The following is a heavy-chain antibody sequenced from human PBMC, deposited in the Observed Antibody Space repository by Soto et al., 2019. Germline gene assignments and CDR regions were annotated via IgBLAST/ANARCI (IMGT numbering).Heavy chain of an antibody. CDR1: GFTFSSYW. J-gene: IGHJ6*02. D-gene: IGHD3-3*01. Sequence: EVQLVESGGGLVQPGGSLRLSCAASGFTFSSYWMSWVRQAPGKGLEWVANIKQEGSEKYYVDSVKGRFTSSRDNAKNSLYLQMNSLGAEDTAVYYWAREYDFWSGYFNTDYYYYGMDVWGQGTTVTVSS. CDR2: IKQEGSEK. V-gene: IGHV3-7*05. CDR3: AREYDFWSGYFNTDYYYYGMDV.